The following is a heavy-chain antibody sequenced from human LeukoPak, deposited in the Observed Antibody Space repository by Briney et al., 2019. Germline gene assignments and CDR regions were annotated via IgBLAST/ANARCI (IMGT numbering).Heavy chain of an antibody. CDR1: GFTFSSYT. J-gene: IGHJ4*02. D-gene: IGHD4-17*01. Sequence: PGGSLRLSCAASGFTFSSYTMTWVRQAPGKGLEWVSSISSNGDYIYYADSLKGRFTISRDNAKNSLYLQMNSLRAEDTAVYYCARDQYGDYANDYRGQGTLVTVSS. CDR2: ISSNGDYI. V-gene: IGHV3-21*01. CDR3: ARDQYGDYANDY.